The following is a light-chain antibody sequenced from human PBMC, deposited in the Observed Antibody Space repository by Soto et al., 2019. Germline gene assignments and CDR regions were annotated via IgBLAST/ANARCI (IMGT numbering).Light chain of an antibody. CDR2: GAS. V-gene: IGKV3-20*01. Sequence: EIVLTQSPGILSLSPGERATLSCRASQSVNSRYLDWYQQKPGQAPRLLISGASGRATGIPDRFSGSGSGTDFTLTISRLEPEDFAVYYCQQYYNLPRTFGGGTEVEIK. J-gene: IGKJ4*01. CDR1: QSVNSRY. CDR3: QQYYNLPRT.